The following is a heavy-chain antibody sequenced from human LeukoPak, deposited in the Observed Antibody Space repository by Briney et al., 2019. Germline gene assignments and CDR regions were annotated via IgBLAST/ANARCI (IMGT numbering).Heavy chain of an antibody. CDR2: ISGSGGGT. J-gene: IGHJ4*02. V-gene: IGHV3-23*01. CDR1: GFTFSSYA. CDR3: ARWFSGSSFYFDY. Sequence: GGSLRLSCAASGFTFSSYAMSWVRQAPGKGLEWVSAISGSGGGTYYADSVKGRFTISRDNSKNTLYLQMNSLRAEDMAVYYCARWFSGSSFYFDYWGQGTLVTVSS. D-gene: IGHD3-10*01.